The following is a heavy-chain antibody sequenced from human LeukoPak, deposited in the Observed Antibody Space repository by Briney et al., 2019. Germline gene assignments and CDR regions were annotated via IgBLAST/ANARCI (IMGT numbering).Heavy chain of an antibody. V-gene: IGHV1-18*04. CDR1: GYTFTGHY. Sequence: ASVKVSCKASGYTFTGHYMHWVRQAPGQGLEWMGWISTYNGNTHYAQKFQGRVTMTTDTSTNIAYLELRDLRSDDTAVYYCARTQWLEDAFDFWGQGTVVTVSS. J-gene: IGHJ3*01. D-gene: IGHD6-19*01. CDR3: ARTQWLEDAFDF. CDR2: ISTYNGNT.